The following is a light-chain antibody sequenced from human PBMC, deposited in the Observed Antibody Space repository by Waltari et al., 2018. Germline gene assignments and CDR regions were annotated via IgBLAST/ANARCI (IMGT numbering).Light chain of an antibody. V-gene: IGLV2-23*02. J-gene: IGLJ1*01. Sequence: QSALTQPASVSGSPGQSITISCTGTSSDIGKYNYVSWYQHLPGHVPKVMIYEVTKRPSGVSNRFSGAKAGNTASLTISGLQADDEAEYYCCSDAGSGTYVFGTGTKLTVV. CDR3: CSDAGSGTYV. CDR1: SSDIGKYNY. CDR2: EVT.